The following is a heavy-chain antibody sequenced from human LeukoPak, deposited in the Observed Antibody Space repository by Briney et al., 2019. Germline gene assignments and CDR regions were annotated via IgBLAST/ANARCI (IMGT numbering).Heavy chain of an antibody. CDR3: XXGWTTVTTSIDH. Sequence: PGGSLRLSCAASGFTFSSYYMNWVRQAPGKGLEWVSSISGASAYMYSTDSVKGRFTISRDNAKNSLYLHMNSLRAEDTAVYYCXXGWTTVTTSIDHWGQGTLVTVSS. J-gene: IGHJ4*02. CDR1: GFTFSSYY. CDR2: ISGASAYM. D-gene: IGHD4-17*01. V-gene: IGHV3-21*01.